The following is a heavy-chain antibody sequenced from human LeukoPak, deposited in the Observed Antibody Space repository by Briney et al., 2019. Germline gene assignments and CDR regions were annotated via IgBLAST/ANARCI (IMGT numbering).Heavy chain of an antibody. CDR1: GFTIGDYL. CDR3: NRDSLGIRTFDI. D-gene: IGHD7-27*01. Sequence: GGSLRLSCTASGFTIGDYLMSWFRQAPGKGLELVGFIRRRASDGTTEYAASVKGRFTISRDDSKSIAYLEMNSLKTEDTAVYYCNRDSLGIRTFDIWGQGTMVTVSS. CDR2: IRRRASDGTT. J-gene: IGHJ3*02. V-gene: IGHV3-49*03.